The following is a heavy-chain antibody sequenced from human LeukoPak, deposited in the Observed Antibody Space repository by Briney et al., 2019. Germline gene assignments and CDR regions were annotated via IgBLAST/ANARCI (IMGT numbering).Heavy chain of an antibody. CDR1: GYTFTSYA. CDR2: INTNTGNP. Sequence: ASVKVSCKASGYTFTSYAMNWVRQAPGQGLEWMGWINTNTGNPTYAQGFTGRFVFSLDTSVSTAYLQISSLKAEDTAAYYCARDQHPFYYDSSGPDYWGQGTLVTVSS. V-gene: IGHV7-4-1*02. J-gene: IGHJ4*02. CDR3: ARDQHPFYYDSSGPDY. D-gene: IGHD3-22*01.